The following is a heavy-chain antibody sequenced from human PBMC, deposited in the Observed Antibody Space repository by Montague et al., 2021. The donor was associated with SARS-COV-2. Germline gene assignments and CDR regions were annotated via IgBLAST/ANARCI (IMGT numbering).Heavy chain of an antibody. J-gene: IGHJ4*02. CDR1: GGSMSGYY. CDR3: ARAQNTCFIANCVNYFDV. Sequence: SETLSLTCEVSGGSMSGYYWTWIRQSPGKGLEWIGYVHYTGSTKYNPSLKTRVSLSLDTPKNHFSLHLGSVTVADTAIYFCARAQNTCFIANCVNYFDVWGLGALVTVSS. D-gene: IGHD1-1*01. CDR2: VHYTGST. V-gene: IGHV4-59*01.